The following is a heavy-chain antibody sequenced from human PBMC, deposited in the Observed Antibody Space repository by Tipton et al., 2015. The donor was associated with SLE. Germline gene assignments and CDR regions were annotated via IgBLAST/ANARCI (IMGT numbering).Heavy chain of an antibody. Sequence: GLVKPSETLSLMCTVNGYSISSAHWGWIRQPPEKGLEWIGSSYNSGSTHYNPSLRARITISVDTSKNQFSLRLSAVTAADTAVYYCARSQWLPHYFDYWGQGALVTVSS. CDR3: ARSQWLPHYFDY. CDR2: SYNSGST. V-gene: IGHV4-38-2*02. J-gene: IGHJ4*02. CDR1: GYSISSAH. D-gene: IGHD5-24*01.